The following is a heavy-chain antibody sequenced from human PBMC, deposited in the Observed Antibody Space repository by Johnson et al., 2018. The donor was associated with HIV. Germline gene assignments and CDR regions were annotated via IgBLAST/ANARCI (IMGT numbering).Heavy chain of an antibody. V-gene: IGHV3-30-3*01. CDR3: ARGREGGTYRGGAFDI. Sequence: QEQLVESGGGVVQPGRSLRLSCAASGFTFNNYPLHWVRQAPGKGLEWVAVMSYDGSNKYYADSVKGRFTISRDNSKNTCYLQMNSLRPEDTAVYYCARGREGGTYRGGAFDIWGQGTMVTVSS. CDR1: GFTFNNYP. CDR2: MSYDGSNK. D-gene: IGHD1-7*01. J-gene: IGHJ3*02.